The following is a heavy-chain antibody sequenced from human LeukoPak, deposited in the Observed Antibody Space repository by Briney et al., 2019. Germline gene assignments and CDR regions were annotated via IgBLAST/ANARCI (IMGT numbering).Heavy chain of an antibody. CDR2: ISAYNGNT. Sequence: ASVKVSCKASGYTFTSYGISWVRQAPGQGLEWMGLISAYNGNTNYAQKLQGRVTMTTDTSTSTAYMELRSLRSDDTAVYYCARVGLTVTTRENYFDYWGQGTLVTVSS. V-gene: IGHV1-18*01. CDR1: GYTFTSYG. J-gene: IGHJ4*02. D-gene: IGHD4-17*01. CDR3: ARVGLTVTTRENYFDY.